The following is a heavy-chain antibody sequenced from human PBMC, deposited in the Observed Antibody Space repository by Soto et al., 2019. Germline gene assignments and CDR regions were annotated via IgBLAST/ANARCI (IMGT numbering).Heavy chain of an antibody. J-gene: IGHJ3*02. V-gene: IGHV3-23*01. CDR3: AKDFTIWSPPFDI. CDR2: ISGSGGST. CDR1: GFTFSSYA. D-gene: IGHD3-3*01. Sequence: GGSLRLSCAASGFTFSSYAMSWVRQAPGKGLEWVSAISGSGGSTYYGDSVKGRFTISRDNSKNTLYLQMNSLRAEDRAVYYCAKDFTIWSPPFDIWGQGTMVTVSS.